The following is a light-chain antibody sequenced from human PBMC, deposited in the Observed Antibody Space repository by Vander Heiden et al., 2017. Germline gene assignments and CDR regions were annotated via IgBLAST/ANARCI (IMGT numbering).Light chain of an antibody. CDR1: QSISSW. CDR3: NKYHGT. Sequence: DIQMTQSPSTLSASVGDRVTITCRASQSISSWLAWYQQKPGKAPKLLIYDASSLESGVPSRFSGSGSGTEFTLTISSLQPDDFATYCCNKYHGTLGPGTKVDIK. V-gene: IGKV1-5*01. J-gene: IGKJ3*01. CDR2: DAS.